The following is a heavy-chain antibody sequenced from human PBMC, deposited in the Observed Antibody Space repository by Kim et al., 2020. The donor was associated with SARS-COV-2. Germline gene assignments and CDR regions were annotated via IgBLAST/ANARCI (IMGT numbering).Heavy chain of an antibody. J-gene: IGHJ4*02. Sequence: SETLSLTCTVSGGSISSYYWSWIRQPPGKGLEWIGYIYYSGSTNYNPSLKSRVTISVDTSKNQFSLKLSSVTAADTAVYYCARVGYYGSGSYYNVNYFDYWGQGTLVTVSS. CDR3: ARVGYYGSGSYYNVNYFDY. CDR2: IYYSGST. D-gene: IGHD3-10*01. V-gene: IGHV4-59*01. CDR1: GGSISSYY.